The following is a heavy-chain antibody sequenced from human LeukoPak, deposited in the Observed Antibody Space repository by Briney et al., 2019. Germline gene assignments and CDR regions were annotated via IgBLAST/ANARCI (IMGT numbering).Heavy chain of an antibody. CDR2: IKQDGSEK. CDR1: GFTFSSYW. D-gene: IGHD3-3*01. Sequence: GGSLRLSCAASGFTFSSYWMSWVRQAPGKGLEWVANIKQDGSEKYYVDSVKGRFTISRDNAKNSLYLQMNSLRAEDTAVYYCARDFRDYDFWSGYYWGYYYYMDVWGKGTTVTVSS. CDR3: ARDFRDYDFWSGYYWGYYYYMDV. V-gene: IGHV3-7*01. J-gene: IGHJ6*03.